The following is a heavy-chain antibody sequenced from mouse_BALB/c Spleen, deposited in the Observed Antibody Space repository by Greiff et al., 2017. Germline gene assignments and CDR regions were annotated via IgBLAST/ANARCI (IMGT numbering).Heavy chain of an antibody. CDR3: ASKLYDVSWFAY. J-gene: IGHJ3*01. CDR1: GYTFTSYW. V-gene: IGHV1-7*01. Sequence: QVQLKQSGAELAKPGASVKMSCKASGYTFTSYWMHWVKQRPGQGLEWIGYINPSTGYTEYNQKFKDKATLTADKSSSTAYMQLSSLTSEDSAVYYCASKLYDVSWFAYWGQGTLVTVSA. D-gene: IGHD2-14*01. CDR2: INPSTGYT.